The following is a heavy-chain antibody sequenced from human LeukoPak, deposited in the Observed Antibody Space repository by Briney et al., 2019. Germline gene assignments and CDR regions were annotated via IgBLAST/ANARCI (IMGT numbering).Heavy chain of an antibody. CDR2: ISGSGGST. CDR1: GFTFSSYS. V-gene: IGHV3-23*01. Sequence: PGGFLRLSCATSGFTFSSYSMNWVRQAPGKGLEWVSTISGSGGSTFSADSVKGRFTISRDNSKNTLYLQMNSLRAEDTAVYYCAKDGPYLWELPPRDFWGQGTMVTVSS. D-gene: IGHD1-26*01. CDR3: AKDGPYLWELPPRDF. J-gene: IGHJ3*01.